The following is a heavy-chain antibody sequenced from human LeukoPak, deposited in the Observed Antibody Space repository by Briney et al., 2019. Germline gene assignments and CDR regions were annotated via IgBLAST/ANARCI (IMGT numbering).Heavy chain of an antibody. V-gene: IGHV4-39*01. CDR3: ARLGEMEDAFDI. D-gene: IGHD5-24*01. Sequence: SETLSLTCTVSGGSISSSSYYWGWIRQPPGKGLEWIGSIYYSGSTYYNPSLKSRVTISVDTSKNQFSLKLSSVTAADTAVYYCARLGEMEDAFDIWGQGTMVTVSS. CDR1: GGSISSSSYY. J-gene: IGHJ3*02. CDR2: IYYSGST.